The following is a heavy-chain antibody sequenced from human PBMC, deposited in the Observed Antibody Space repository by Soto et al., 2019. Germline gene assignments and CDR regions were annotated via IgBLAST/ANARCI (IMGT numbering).Heavy chain of an antibody. CDR3: TKGDSSGYFDPSTGYSTPDH. CDR2: ITTSDDIT. CDR1: GFIFKDFA. Sequence: DVQLFESGGGLVEPGESLRLSCAASGFIFKDFAMSWVRQAPGKGLEWVSTITTSDDITYSADSVRGRFTISRDNSANTLFLQMSSLRGDDTATYYCTKGDSSGYFDPSTGYSTPDHWCQGTLVAVSS. J-gene: IGHJ5*02. D-gene: IGHD3-3*01. V-gene: IGHV3-23*01.